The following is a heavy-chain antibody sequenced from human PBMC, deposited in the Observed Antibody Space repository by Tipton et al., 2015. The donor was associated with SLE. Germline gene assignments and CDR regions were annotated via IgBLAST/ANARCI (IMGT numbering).Heavy chain of an antibody. D-gene: IGHD3-3*01. J-gene: IGHJ4*02. Sequence: TLFLTCTVSGGSSISSSFSWGWVRQSPRKGLEWIGNIFSRGGTYYSPSLKSRVTISVDTSNNQFSLKLISLTAADTAVYFCARLGLYDFWSRNYLFDHWGQGIPVTVSS. V-gene: IGHV4-39*01. CDR2: IFSRGGT. CDR3: ARLGLYDFWSRNYLFDH. CDR1: GGSSISSSFS.